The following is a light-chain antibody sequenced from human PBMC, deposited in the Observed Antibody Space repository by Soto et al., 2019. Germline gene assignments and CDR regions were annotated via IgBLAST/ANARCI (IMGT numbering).Light chain of an antibody. Sequence: DIPMTQSPSIVSASVGDRVTITCRASESISSWLAWFQQKPGKAPKLLIQKASILESGVPSRFSGSESGTEFTLTISSLQPDDFATYFCQQYSAKWTFGQGTKVEIK. V-gene: IGKV1-5*03. J-gene: IGKJ1*01. CDR2: KAS. CDR1: ESISSW. CDR3: QQYSAKWT.